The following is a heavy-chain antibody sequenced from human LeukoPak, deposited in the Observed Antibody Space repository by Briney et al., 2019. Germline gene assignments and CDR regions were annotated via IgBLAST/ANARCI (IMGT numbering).Heavy chain of an antibody. CDR1: GYSISSGYY. J-gene: IGHJ5*02. Sequence: SETLSLTCTVSGYSISSGYYWGWIRQPPGKGLEWIGSIYHSGSTYYNPSLKSRVTTSVDTSKNQFSLKLSSVTAADTAVYYCARVGLWGFDPWGQGTLVTVSS. V-gene: IGHV4-38-2*02. CDR3: ARVGLWGFDP. CDR2: IYHSGST. D-gene: IGHD2-15*01.